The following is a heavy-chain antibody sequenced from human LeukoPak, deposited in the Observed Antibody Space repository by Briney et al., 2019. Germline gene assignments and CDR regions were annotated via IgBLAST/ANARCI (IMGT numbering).Heavy chain of an antibody. Sequence: SETLSLTCFVPGGSITRSSYYWGWIRQPPGKGLEWIGSVYYSGSTYYNPSLKSRVTISVDTSKNQFSLKLSSVTAADTAVYYCASVTMVRGVLDYWGQGTLVTVSS. V-gene: IGHV4-39*07. D-gene: IGHD3-10*01. CDR1: GGSITRSSYY. CDR2: VYYSGST. J-gene: IGHJ4*02. CDR3: ASVTMVRGVLDY.